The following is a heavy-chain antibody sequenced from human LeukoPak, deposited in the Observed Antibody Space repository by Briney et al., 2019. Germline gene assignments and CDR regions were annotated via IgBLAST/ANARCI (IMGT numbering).Heavy chain of an antibody. V-gene: IGHV3-23*01. Sequence: GGSLRLSCSASGFPFNNYAMSWVRQAPGKGLEWVSGISGLGDSTYYAGSVNGRFSISRDNANNRLYLQMNNLRAEDSAVYYCAKYFRDSSMLTDGYVYSCGQGALCTVSS. J-gene: IGHJ4*02. CDR3: AKYFRDSSMLTDGYVYS. CDR1: GFPFNNYA. CDR2: ISGLGDST. D-gene: IGHD3-9*01.